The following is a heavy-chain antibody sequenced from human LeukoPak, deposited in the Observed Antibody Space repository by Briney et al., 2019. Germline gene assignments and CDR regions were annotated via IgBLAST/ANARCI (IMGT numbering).Heavy chain of an antibody. CDR3: ARGQGHYYDSSGYYYYYMDV. D-gene: IGHD3-22*01. J-gene: IGHJ6*03. CDR2: IYYSGST. Sequence: SETLSLTCTVSGGSISSYYWSWIRQPPGKGLEWIGYIYYSGSTYYNPSLKSRVTISVDTSKNQFSLKLSSVTAADTAVYYCARGQGHYYDSSGYYYYYMDVWGKGTTVTVSS. V-gene: IGHV4-59*08. CDR1: GGSISSYY.